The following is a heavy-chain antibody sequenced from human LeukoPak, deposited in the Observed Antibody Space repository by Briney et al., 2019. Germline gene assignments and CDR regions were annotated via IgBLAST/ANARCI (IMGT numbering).Heavy chain of an antibody. CDR2: ISGSGGST. D-gene: IGHD1-1*01. V-gene: IGHV3-23*01. CDR1: GFTFSTYA. CDR3: AKEITYQLERRFVPLYS. J-gene: IGHJ4*02. Sequence: GGSLRLSYAASGFTFSTYAMSWVRQAPGKGLQWVSAISGSGGSTYYADSVKGRFTISRDNSKNTLYLQMNSLRAEDTAVYYCAKEITYQLERRFVPLYSWGQETLVSVSS.